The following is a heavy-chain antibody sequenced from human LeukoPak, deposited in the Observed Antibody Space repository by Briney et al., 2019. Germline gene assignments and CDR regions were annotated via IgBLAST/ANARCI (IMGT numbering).Heavy chain of an antibody. CDR2: IYYSGST. Sequence: SETLSLTCTVSGGSISSGDYYWSWIRQPPGKGLEWIGYIYYSGSTYYNPSLKSRVTISVDTSKNQFSLKLSSVTAADTAVYYCAREVVVPAGYYFDYWGQGTLVTVSS. CDR1: GGSISSGDYY. D-gene: IGHD2-2*01. CDR3: AREVVVPAGYYFDY. V-gene: IGHV4-30-4*01. J-gene: IGHJ4*02.